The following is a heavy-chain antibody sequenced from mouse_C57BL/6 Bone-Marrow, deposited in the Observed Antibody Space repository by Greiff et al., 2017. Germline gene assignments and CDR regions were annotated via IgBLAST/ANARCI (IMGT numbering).Heavy chain of an antibody. CDR1: GYTFTNYW. D-gene: IGHD1-1*01. V-gene: IGHV1-63*01. CDR2: IYPGGGYT. J-gene: IGHJ2*01. Sequence: VKVVESGAELVRPGTSVKMSCKASGYTFTNYWIGWAKQRPGHGLEWIGDIYPGGGYTNYNEKFKGKATLTADKSSSTAYMQFSSLTSEDSAIYYCARGDYYGSSYFDYWGQGTTLTVSS. CDR3: ARGDYYGSSYFDY.